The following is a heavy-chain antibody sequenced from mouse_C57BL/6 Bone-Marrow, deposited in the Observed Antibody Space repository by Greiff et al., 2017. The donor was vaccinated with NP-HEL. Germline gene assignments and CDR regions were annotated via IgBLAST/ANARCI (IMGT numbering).Heavy chain of an antibody. V-gene: IGHV1-69*01. CDR1: GYTFTSYW. CDR3: ARDDYDDFDC. Sequence: VQLQQPGAELVMPGASVKLSCKASGYTFTSYWMHWVKQRPGQGLEWIGEIDPSDSYTNYNQKFKGKSTLTVDKSSSTAYMQLSSLTSEDSAVYYCARDDYDDFDCWGQGTTLTVSS. CDR2: IDPSDSYT. D-gene: IGHD2-4*01. J-gene: IGHJ2*01.